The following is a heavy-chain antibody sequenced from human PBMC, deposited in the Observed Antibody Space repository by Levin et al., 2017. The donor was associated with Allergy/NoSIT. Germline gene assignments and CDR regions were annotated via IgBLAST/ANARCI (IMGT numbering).Heavy chain of an antibody. Sequence: GGSLRLSCAASGFTFSSYAMSWVRQAPGKGLEWVSAISGSGGSTYYADSVKGRFTISRDNSKNTLYLQMNSLRAEDTAVYYCAKDHIVVVPAAIENWFDPWGQGTLVTVSS. CDR3: AKDHIVVVPAAIENWFDP. J-gene: IGHJ5*02. D-gene: IGHD2-2*01. CDR2: ISGSGGST. V-gene: IGHV3-23*01. CDR1: GFTFSSYA.